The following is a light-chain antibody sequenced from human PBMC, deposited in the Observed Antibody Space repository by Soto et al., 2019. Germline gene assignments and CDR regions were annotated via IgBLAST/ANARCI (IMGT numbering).Light chain of an antibody. V-gene: IGKV3-20*01. CDR1: QSVSSSY. CDR2: GAS. J-gene: IGKJ3*01. Sequence: IVLTQSPGTLSLTPGERATLSCRASQSVSSSYLAWYQQKPGQAPRRLIYGASSRATGIPDRFSGSGSGTDFTLTISRLEAEDSAVYYCQQYGSAPPFTFGPGKRGHIK. CDR3: QQYGSAPPFT.